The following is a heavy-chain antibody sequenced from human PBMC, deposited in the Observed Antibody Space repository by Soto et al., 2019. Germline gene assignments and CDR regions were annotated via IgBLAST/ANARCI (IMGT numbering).Heavy chain of an antibody. V-gene: IGHV6-1*01. CDR3: AREDSAATNDAFDM. CDR1: GECVSCNRAA. D-gene: IGHD3-10*01. J-gene: IGHJ3*02. Sequence: PSQTLSLTCAISGECVSCNRAAWGWIWQSTLRGLEWLVRTYYRSRWYTDYADSVKSRITINPDTYRNQFSLQLNSVTPEDTAVYYCAREDSAATNDAFDMCGPGTMVTVSS. CDR2: TYYRSRWYT.